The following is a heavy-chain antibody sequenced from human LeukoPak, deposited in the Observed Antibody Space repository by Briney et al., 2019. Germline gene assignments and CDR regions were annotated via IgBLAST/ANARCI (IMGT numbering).Heavy chain of an antibody. CDR3: AKDLYYDSSGPFDY. D-gene: IGHD3-22*01. Sequence: GGSLRLSCAASGFTFDDYAIYWVRQGPGKGLEWVSLISGDGGSIYYADSVKGRFTISRDNSKNSLYLQMNSLRTEDTALYYCAKDLYYDSSGPFDYWGQGTLVTVSS. CDR2: ISGDGGSI. J-gene: IGHJ4*02. CDR1: GFTFDDYA. V-gene: IGHV3-43*02.